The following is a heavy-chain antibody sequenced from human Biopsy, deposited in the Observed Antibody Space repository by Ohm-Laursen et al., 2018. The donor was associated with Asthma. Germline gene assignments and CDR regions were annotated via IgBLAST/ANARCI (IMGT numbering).Heavy chain of an antibody. D-gene: IGHD6-19*01. CDR1: GVSISSDY. J-gene: IGHJ3*01. V-gene: IGHV4-59*01. CDR3: ARGMQWVIPYEFDL. CDR2: IYYSGST. Sequence: PSQTLSLTCPVSGVSISSDYWSWIRQPPGKGLEWIGHIYYSGSTNYQPSLKSRVTISVDTSKNQFSLKLSSVTAADTAVYYCARGMQWVIPYEFDLWGQGTMVTVSS.